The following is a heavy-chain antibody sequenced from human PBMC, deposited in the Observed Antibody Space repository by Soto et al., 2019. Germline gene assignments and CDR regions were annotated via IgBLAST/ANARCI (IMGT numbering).Heavy chain of an antibody. D-gene: IGHD1-26*01. CDR1: GGTFSSYT. CDR3: AIGSTYSGEFEF. J-gene: IGHJ4*02. Sequence: VQLVQSGAEVKQPESSVKVSCKASGGTFSSYTVTWVRQAPGQGLEWMGGFVPIVGTTDYSQNFQGRLTITADESATTGYMELSSLTSDDTARYYCAIGSTYSGEFEFWGQGTLVTVSS. CDR2: FVPIVGTT. V-gene: IGHV1-69*01.